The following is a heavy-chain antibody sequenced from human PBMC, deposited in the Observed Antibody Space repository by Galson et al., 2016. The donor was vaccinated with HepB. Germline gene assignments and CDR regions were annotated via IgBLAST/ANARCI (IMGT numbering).Heavy chain of an antibody. D-gene: IGHD3-22*01. CDR2: INPAGGNT. V-gene: IGHV1-46*01. J-gene: IGHJ4*02. Sequence: SVKVSCKASGYSFTTYYIHWVRQAPGEGLEWMGAINPAGGNTNYAQKFQGRVTVTKNTSTSTVYMELSSLRSEDTAVYYCARVGFYYDSSGSGYYFDYWGQGTLVTVSS. CDR1: GYSFTTYY. CDR3: ARVGFYYDSSGSGYYFDY.